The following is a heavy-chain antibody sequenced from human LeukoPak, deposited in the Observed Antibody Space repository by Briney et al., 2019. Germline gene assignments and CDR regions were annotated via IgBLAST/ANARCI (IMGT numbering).Heavy chain of an antibody. J-gene: IGHJ3*02. V-gene: IGHV4-59*01. CDR1: GGSISSYY. CDR2: IYYSGST. CDR3: ARVMIVMVHYPGDAFDI. D-gene: IGHD3-22*01. Sequence: PSETLSLTCTVSGGSISSYYWSWIRQPPGKGLEWIGYIYYSGSTNYNPSLKSRVTISVDTSKNQFSLKLSSVTAADTAMYYCARVMIVMVHYPGDAFDIWGQGTMLTVSS.